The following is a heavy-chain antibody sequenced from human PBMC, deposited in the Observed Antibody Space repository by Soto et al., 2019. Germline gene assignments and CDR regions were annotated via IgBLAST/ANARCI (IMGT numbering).Heavy chain of an antibody. V-gene: IGHV4-39*01. D-gene: IGHD2-15*01. CDR3: ARHGPRWSWFDP. CDR2: IYYSGST. Sequence: PSETLSLTCTVSGGSISSSSYYWGWIRQPPGKGLEWIGSIYYSGSTYYNPSLKSRVTISVDTSKNQFSLKLSSVTAADTAVYYCARHGPRWSWFDPWGQGTLVTVSS. J-gene: IGHJ5*02. CDR1: GGSISSSSYY.